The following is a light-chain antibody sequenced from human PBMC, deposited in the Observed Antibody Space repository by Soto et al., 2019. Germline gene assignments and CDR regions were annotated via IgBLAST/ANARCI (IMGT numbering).Light chain of an antibody. CDR3: HQYVSSPPAWA. CDR1: QSISSSY. J-gene: IGKJ1*01. Sequence: EIVLTQSPGTLSLSPGERATLSCRTSQSISSSYLAGSQQKPGQLPGLLISATSSRATGVPDRFSGSGSGTDFTLTISRLEPEDSAVYYCHQYVSSPPAWAFGQGTKVEIK. V-gene: IGKV3-20*01. CDR2: ATS.